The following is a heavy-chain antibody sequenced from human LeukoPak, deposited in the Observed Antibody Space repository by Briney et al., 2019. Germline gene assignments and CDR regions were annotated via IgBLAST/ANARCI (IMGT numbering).Heavy chain of an antibody. J-gene: IGHJ4*02. Sequence: GGSLGLSCAASGFTFSNALMSWVRQAPGKGLEWVGRIKSKTDGGTTDYAAPVKGRFTISRDDSKNTLYLQMNSLKTEDTAVYYCTTGVMITFGGVIVFDYWGQGTLVTVSS. CDR3: TTGVMITFGGVIVFDY. D-gene: IGHD3-16*02. CDR1: GFTFSNAL. CDR2: IKSKTDGGTT. V-gene: IGHV3-15*01.